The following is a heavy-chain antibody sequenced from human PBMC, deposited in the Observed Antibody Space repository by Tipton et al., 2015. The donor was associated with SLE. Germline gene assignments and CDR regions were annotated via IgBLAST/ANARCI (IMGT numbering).Heavy chain of an antibody. CDR3: ARVGVVDYYYYYREV. CDR2: INHSGST. J-gene: IGHJ6*03. Sequence: TLSLTCTVYGGSFGSYYWSWIRQPPGKGLEWIGEINHSGSTNYNPSLKSRVTISVDTSKNQFSLKLSSVTAADTAVYYCARVGVVDYYYYYREVWGTGTTVTVSS. CDR1: GGSFGSYY. V-gene: IGHV4-34*01. D-gene: IGHD3-10*01.